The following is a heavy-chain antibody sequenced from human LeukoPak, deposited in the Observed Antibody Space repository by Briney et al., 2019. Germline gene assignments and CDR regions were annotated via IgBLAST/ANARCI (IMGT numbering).Heavy chain of an antibody. V-gene: IGHV3-33*01. CDR2: IWYDGSNK. J-gene: IGHJ4*02. CDR3: AREVGATGGIDY. CDR1: GFTFSSYG. D-gene: IGHD1-26*01. Sequence: GRSLRLSCAASGFTFSSYGMHWVRQAPGKGLEWVAVIWYDGSNKYYADSVKGRFTISRDNSKNTLYLQMNSLRAEDTAVYYCAREVGATGGIDYWGQGTLVTVSS.